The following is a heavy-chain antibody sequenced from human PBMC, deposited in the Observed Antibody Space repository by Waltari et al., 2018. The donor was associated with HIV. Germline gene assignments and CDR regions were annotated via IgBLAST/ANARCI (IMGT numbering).Heavy chain of an antibody. CDR1: GGSINSPNYF. CDR2: VYYSGST. V-gene: IGHV4-39*02. J-gene: IGHJ4*02. CDR3: AIQTADHFDY. D-gene: IGHD7-27*01. Sequence: QLQLQESGPGLVKPSETLSLTCTVSGGSINSPNYFWVWVRQPPGKGLECIGSVYYSGSTYYNPSLKSRVSISGDTSNNHFSLNLHSVTAADTAVYYCAIQTADHFDYWGQGTLVTVSS.